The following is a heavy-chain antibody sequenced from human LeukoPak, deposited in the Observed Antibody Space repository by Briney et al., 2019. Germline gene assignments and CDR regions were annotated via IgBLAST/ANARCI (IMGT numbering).Heavy chain of an antibody. J-gene: IGHJ4*02. CDR1: GGSFSGYY. D-gene: IGHD2-2*01. CDR3: ARTRGYCSSTSCYGGYFDY. V-gene: IGHV4-34*01. Sequence: SETLSLTCAVYGGSFSGYYWSWIRQPPGKGLEWIGEINHSGSTNYNPSLKSRVTISVDTSKNQFSLKLSSVTAADTAVYYCARTRGYCSSTSCYGGYFDYWGQGTLVTVSS. CDR2: INHSGST.